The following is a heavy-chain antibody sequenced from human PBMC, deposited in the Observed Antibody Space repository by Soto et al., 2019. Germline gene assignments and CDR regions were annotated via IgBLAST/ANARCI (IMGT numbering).Heavy chain of an antibody. Sequence: QVQLQQSGPGLVKPSETLSLTCTVSGGSISNYYWSWIRQTAGKGLEWIGRISSSGSTNYNPSLKSRVTMSIDTSEKQFSLNLRSGTAADKAVYYCARDATILTRAMDVWGQGTTVTVSS. CDR3: ARDATILTRAMDV. D-gene: IGHD3-3*01. J-gene: IGHJ6*02. CDR1: GGSISNYY. V-gene: IGHV4-4*07. CDR2: ISSSGST.